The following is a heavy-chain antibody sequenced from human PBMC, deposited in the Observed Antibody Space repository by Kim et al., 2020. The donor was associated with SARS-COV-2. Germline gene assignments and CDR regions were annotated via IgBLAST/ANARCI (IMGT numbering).Heavy chain of an antibody. V-gene: IGHV3-13*01. CDR3: ARQTVTGPTGAFDI. D-gene: IGHD1-7*01. CDR2: INFVSRT. J-gene: IGHJ3*02. CDR1: EFTLSSYD. Sequence: GGSLRLSCAAFEFTLSSYDMHWVRQATGEGLQWVAAINFVSRTFSADSIKGRFTISREIAKNSFYLQMNTLRAGDTAVYYCARQTVTGPTGAFDIWGQGTLVSVSS.